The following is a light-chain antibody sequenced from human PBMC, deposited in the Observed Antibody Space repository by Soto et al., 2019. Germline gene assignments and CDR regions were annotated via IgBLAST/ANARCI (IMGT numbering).Light chain of an antibody. V-gene: IGKV1-39*01. Sequence: DIQMTHSPSSLSASVGDRVTITCRASQSISSYLNWYQQKPGKAPKLLIYAASSLQSGVPSRFSGSGSGTDFALTISSQQPEDFATYYCQPSYSTPRTFGQGTKLEIK. CDR3: QPSYSTPRT. CDR2: AAS. J-gene: IGKJ2*01. CDR1: QSISSY.